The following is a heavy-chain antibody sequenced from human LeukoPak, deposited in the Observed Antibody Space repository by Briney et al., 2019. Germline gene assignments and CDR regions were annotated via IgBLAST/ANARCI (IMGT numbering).Heavy chain of an antibody. J-gene: IGHJ3*02. CDR1: GGAISYYY. CDR3: AKSNGYGLIDI. Sequence: SETLSLTCTVSGGAISYYYWNWIRQPPGKGLGWIGYIYYTGNTNYNPSLKSRVTISVDTSKNQFSLKLNSVTAADTAVYYCAKSNGYGLIDIWGQGTMVTVSS. CDR2: IYYTGNT. D-gene: IGHD3-22*01. V-gene: IGHV4-59*12.